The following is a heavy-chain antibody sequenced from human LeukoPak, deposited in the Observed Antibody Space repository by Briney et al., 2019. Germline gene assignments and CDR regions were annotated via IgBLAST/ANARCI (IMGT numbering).Heavy chain of an antibody. CDR2: ISSSSSYI. CDR1: GFTFSSYS. V-gene: IGHV3-21*01. CDR3: ARAGVAAAGPFDY. Sequence: GGSLRLSCAASGFTFSSYSMNWVRQAPGKGLEWVSSISSSSSYICYADSVKGRFTISRDNAKNSLYLQMNSLRAEDTAVYYCARAGVAAAGPFDYWGQGTLVTVSS. D-gene: IGHD6-13*01. J-gene: IGHJ4*02.